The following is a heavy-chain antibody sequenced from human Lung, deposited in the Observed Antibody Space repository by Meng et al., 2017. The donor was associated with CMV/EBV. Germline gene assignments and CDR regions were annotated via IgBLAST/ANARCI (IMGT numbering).Heavy chain of an antibody. D-gene: IGHD3-10*01. V-gene: IGHV1-69*08. J-gene: IGHJ4*02. CDR2: IIPILDRR. CDR1: GGTFSSYT. Sequence: SVKVSCKASGGTFSSYTITWVRQAPGQGLEWVGRIIPILDRRNNAQKFQGRITLTADKSTTTAYMELNALRPEDTAVYYCARVNGNGGYSNDYWGQGTLVTVSS. CDR3: ARVNGNGGYSNDY.